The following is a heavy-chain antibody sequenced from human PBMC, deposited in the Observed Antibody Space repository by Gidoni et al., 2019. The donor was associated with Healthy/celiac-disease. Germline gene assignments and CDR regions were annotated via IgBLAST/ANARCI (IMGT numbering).Heavy chain of an antibody. V-gene: IGHV3-13*01. CDR1: GFTFSSYD. Sequence: EVQLVESGGGLVQPGGSLRLSCAASGFTFSSYDMPWVRQATGTGLEWVSAIGTAGDTYYPGSVKGRFTISRENAKNSLYLQMNSLRAGDTAVYYCAREASAVAGTGMDVWGQGTTVTVSS. J-gene: IGHJ6*02. CDR3: AREASAVAGTGMDV. CDR2: IGTAGDT. D-gene: IGHD6-19*01.